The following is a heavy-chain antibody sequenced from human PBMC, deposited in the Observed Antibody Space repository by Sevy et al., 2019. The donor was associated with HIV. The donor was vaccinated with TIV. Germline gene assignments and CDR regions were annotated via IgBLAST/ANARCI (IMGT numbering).Heavy chain of an antibody. V-gene: IGHV3-66*02. CDR2: IYSGGST. D-gene: IGHD4-17*01. J-gene: IGHJ6*03. CDR3: ARDVGDYDYYYYMDV. Sequence: GGSLRLSCAASGFTVSSNYMSWVRQAPGKGLEWVSVIYSGGSTYYADSVKGRITISRDNSKNTLYLQMNSLRAEETAVYYCARDVGDYDYYYYMDVWGKGTTVTVSS. CDR1: GFTVSSNY.